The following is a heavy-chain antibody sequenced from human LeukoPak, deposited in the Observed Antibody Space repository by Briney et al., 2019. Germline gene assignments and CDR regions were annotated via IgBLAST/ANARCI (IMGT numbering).Heavy chain of an antibody. CDR2: ISGDGGST. CDR1: GFTFDDYA. CDR3: AKDRTPAAAGTLVFGDNWFDP. D-gene: IGHD6-13*01. Sequence: GGSLRLSCAASGFTFDDYAMHWVRQAPGKGLEWVSLISGDGGSTYYADPVKGRFTISRDNSKNSLYLQMNSLRTEDTALYYCAKDRTPAAAGTLVFGDNWFDPWGQGTLVTVSS. J-gene: IGHJ5*02. V-gene: IGHV3-43*02.